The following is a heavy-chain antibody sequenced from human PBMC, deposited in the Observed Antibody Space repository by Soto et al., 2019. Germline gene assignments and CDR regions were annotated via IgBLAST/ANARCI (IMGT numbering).Heavy chain of an antibody. D-gene: IGHD2-2*01. Sequence: QVQLQESGPGQVTPSQTLSLTCTVSGGSINSGGYYWTWIRQHPERGLECIGYIYYSGNTYYNPSLKSRLIISLVTSKNQFYLNLNSLTAADTAVYYCARFPSRAHYFAMAVWGQGTSVTVSS. J-gene: IGHJ6*02. CDR1: GGSINSGGYY. CDR2: IYYSGNT. V-gene: IGHV4-31*03. CDR3: ARFPSRAHYFAMAV.